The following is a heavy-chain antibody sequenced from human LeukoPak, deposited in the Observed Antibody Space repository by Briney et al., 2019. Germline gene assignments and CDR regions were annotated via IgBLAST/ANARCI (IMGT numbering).Heavy chain of an antibody. CDR2: ISYDGSYK. J-gene: IGHJ4*02. Sequence: TGGSPRLSCAASGFTFSNYGMHWVRQAPGKGLEWVTVISYDGSYKYYADSVKGRFTISRDNSKNTLYLQMNSLRAEDTAVYYCAKEKVVVVPAAILDYWGQGTLVTVSS. V-gene: IGHV3-30*18. CDR1: GFTFSNYG. D-gene: IGHD2-2*01. CDR3: AKEKVVVVPAAILDY.